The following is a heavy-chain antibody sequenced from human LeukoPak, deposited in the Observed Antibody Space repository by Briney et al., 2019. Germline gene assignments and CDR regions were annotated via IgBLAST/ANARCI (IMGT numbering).Heavy chain of an antibody. Sequence: ASVKVSCKASGYTFTGYYMHWVRQAPGQGLEWMGWINPNSGGTKYTQKFQGRVTMTRDTSISTAYMELSRLRSDDTAVYYRARDLGVAVALDALDIWGQGTMVTVSS. CDR1: GYTFTGYY. CDR3: ARDLGVAVALDALDI. D-gene: IGHD6-19*01. J-gene: IGHJ3*02. CDR2: INPNSGGT. V-gene: IGHV1-2*02.